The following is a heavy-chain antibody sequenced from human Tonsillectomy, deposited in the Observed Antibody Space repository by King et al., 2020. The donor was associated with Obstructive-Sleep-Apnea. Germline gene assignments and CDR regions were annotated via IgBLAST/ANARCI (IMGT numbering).Heavy chain of an antibody. V-gene: IGHV4-59*01. Sequence: VQLQESGPGLVKPSETLSLTCTVSGGSISSYYWSWIRQPPGKGLEWIGYVYYRGTTNDNPSLKSRVTISVDTSKDQFSLNMSSVTAADTAVYYCARGSYYYDRPFDYWGQGTLVTVSS. CDR1: GGSISSYY. D-gene: IGHD3-22*01. CDR3: ARGSYYYDRPFDY. CDR2: VYYRGTT. J-gene: IGHJ4*02.